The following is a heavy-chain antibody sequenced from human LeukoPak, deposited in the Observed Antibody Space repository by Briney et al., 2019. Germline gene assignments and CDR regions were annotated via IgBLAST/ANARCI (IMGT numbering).Heavy chain of an antibody. J-gene: IGHJ4*02. D-gene: IGHD1-26*01. CDR2: IYYSGST. Sequence: PSATLSLTCTVSGGSISSSSYYWGWIRQPPGKGLEWIGSIYYSGSTYYNPSLKSRVTISVDTSKNQFSLKLSSVTAADTAVYYCARPSRIVGAFDYWGQGTLVTVSS. V-gene: IGHV4-39*01. CDR1: GGSISSSSYY. CDR3: ARPSRIVGAFDY.